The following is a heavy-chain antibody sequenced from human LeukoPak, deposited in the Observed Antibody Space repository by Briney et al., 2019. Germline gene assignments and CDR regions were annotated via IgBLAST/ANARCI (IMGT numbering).Heavy chain of an antibody. CDR1: GYTFTSYA. CDR3: ARDLVRGMGIAAAHWFDP. J-gene: IGHJ5*02. V-gene: IGHV7-4-1*02. D-gene: IGHD6-13*01. Sequence: ASVKVSCKASGYTFTSYAMNWVRQAPGQGLEWMGWINTNTGNPTYAQGFTGRFVFSLDTSVSTAYLQISSLKAEDTAVYYCARDLVRGMGIAAAHWFDPWGQGTLVTVSS. CDR2: INTNTGNP.